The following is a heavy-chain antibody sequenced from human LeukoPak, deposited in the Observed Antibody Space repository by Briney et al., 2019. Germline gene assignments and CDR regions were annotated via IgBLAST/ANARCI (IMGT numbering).Heavy chain of an antibody. Sequence: PGRSLRLSCTAAGFTFGEYAMSWFRQAPGKGLEWVGFIRSKAYGGTTEYAASVKGRFTISRDDSKSIAYLQMNSLKTEDTAVYYCTRFWYYGDYFLDPWGQGTLVTVSS. CDR2: IRSKAYGGTT. CDR1: GFTFGEYA. J-gene: IGHJ5*02. CDR3: TRFWYYGDYFLDP. V-gene: IGHV3-49*03. D-gene: IGHD4-17*01.